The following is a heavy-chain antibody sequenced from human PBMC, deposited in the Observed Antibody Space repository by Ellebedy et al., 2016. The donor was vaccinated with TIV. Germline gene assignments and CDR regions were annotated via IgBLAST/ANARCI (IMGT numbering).Heavy chain of an antibody. CDR2: ISGSGEYT. V-gene: IGHV3-23*01. D-gene: IGHD3-9*01. CDR1: EFTVSSDY. CDR3: AKLGFDILTGSGGMDV. Sequence: GGSLRLSCAASEFTVSSDYMSWVRQAPGKGLDWVSLISGSGEYTYYADSVKGRLTISRDNSMDTLYLQMNSLGVGDTAVYYCAKLGFDILTGSGGMDVWGQGTTVTVSS. J-gene: IGHJ6*02.